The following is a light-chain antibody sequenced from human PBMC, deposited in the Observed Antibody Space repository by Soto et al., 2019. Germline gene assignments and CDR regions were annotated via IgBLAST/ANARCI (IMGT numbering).Light chain of an antibody. V-gene: IGKV3-11*01. CDR1: QSVSSH. CDR2: DAS. Sequence: EIVLTQSPATLSLSPGEGATVSYRASQSVSSHLAWHQQKRGQAPRLLIYDASSRASGIPARFSGRGSGTDFTLNISYLETEEFAIYYCQQGGNRTLTFGQGTRLEIK. J-gene: IGKJ5*01. CDR3: QQGGNRTLT.